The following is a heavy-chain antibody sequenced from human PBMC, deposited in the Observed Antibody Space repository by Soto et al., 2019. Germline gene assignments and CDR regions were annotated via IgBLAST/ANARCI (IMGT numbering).Heavy chain of an antibody. V-gene: IGHV1-8*01. CDR3: ARWIVVVPAADNWLDP. CDR2: MNPNSGNT. D-gene: IGHD2-2*01. J-gene: IGHJ5*02. Sequence: GASVKVSCKASGYTFTSYDINWVRQATGQGLEWMGWMNPNSGNTGYAQKFQGRVTMTRNTSISTAYMELSSLRSEDTAVYYCARWIVVVPAADNWLDPWGQGTLVTVSS. CDR1: GYTFTSYD.